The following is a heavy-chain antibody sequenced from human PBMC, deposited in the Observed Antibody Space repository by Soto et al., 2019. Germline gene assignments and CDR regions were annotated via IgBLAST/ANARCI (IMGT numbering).Heavy chain of an antibody. CDR2: ISGSGGST. D-gene: IGHD3-22*01. Sequence: GGSLRLSCAASGFTFSSYAMSWVRQAPGKGLEWVSAISGSGGSTYYADSVKGRFTISRDNSKNTLYLQMNSLRAEDTAVYYCAKDSYYYESSGYYVDFDYWGQGTLVTVSS. CDR3: AKDSYYYESSGYYVDFDY. CDR1: GFTFSSYA. J-gene: IGHJ4*02. V-gene: IGHV3-23*01.